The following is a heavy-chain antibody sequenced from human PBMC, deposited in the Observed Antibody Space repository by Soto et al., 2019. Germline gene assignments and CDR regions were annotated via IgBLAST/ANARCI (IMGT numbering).Heavy chain of an antibody. J-gene: IGHJ5*02. CDR3: AREATIAAADPLDSFDP. CDR1: GYSFTGYS. V-gene: IGHV1-2*04. D-gene: IGHD6-13*01. CDR2: INPKNGAT. Sequence: ASVKVSCKASGYSFTGYSMHWVRQAPGQGLEWMGWINPKNGATNYARKFQGWVTMIRDTSISTVYMELSSLKSEDTAVYYCAREATIAAADPLDSFDPWGQGTLVTVSS.